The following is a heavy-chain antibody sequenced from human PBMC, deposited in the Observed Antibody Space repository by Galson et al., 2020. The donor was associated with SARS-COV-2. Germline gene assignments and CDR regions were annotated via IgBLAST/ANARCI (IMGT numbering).Heavy chain of an antibody. CDR3: AKDHGLGGRWLGPEWYFDL. J-gene: IGHJ2*01. V-gene: IGHV3-23*01. D-gene: IGHD1-26*01. CDR1: GFTFSSYA. CDR2: ISGSGGST. Sequence: GGSLRLSCAASGFTFSSYAMSWVRQAPGKGLEWVSAISGSGGSTYYADSVKGRFTISRDNSKNTLYLQMNSLRAEDTAVYYCAKDHGLGGRWLGPEWYFDLWGRGTLVTVSS.